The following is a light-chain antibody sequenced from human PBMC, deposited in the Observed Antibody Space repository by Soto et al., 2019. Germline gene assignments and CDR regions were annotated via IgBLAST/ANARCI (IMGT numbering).Light chain of an antibody. V-gene: IGLV2-14*03. CDR3: SSYTRGITLI. CDR2: DVR. CDR1: SSDIGGSNY. J-gene: IGLJ2*01. Sequence: QSALTQPASVSGSPGQSITISCTGTSSDIGGSNYVSWYQQLPGTAPKLMIYDVRNRPSGISNRFSGSKSGNTASLTISGLQAEDEADYYCSSYTRGITLIFGGGTKLTVL.